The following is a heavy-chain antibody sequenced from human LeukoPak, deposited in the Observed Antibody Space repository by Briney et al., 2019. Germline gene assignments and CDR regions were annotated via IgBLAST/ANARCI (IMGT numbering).Heavy chain of an antibody. CDR3: ARVDCSSTSCYSY. J-gene: IGHJ4*02. V-gene: IGHV1-2*04. Sequence: ASVKVSCKASGYTFTGYYMHWVRQAPGQGLEWMGWINPNSGGTNYAQKFQGWVTMTRDTSISTAYMELSRLRSDDTAVYYCARVDCSSTSCYSYWGQGTLVTVSS. CDR1: GYTFTGYY. D-gene: IGHD2-2*02. CDR2: INPNSGGT.